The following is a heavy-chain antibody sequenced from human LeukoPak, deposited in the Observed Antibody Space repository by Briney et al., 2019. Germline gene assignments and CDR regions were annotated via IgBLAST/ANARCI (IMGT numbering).Heavy chain of an antibody. CDR2: IYYSGST. Sequence: SETLSLTCTVSGGSISSYYWSWIRQPPGKGLEWIGYIYYSGSTNYNPSLKSRVTISVDTSKNQFSLKLGSVTAADTAVYYCARAGYYGSGSYRAARGAFDIWGQGTMVTVSS. D-gene: IGHD3-10*01. CDR3: ARAGYYGSGSYRAARGAFDI. V-gene: IGHV4-59*01. CDR1: GGSISSYY. J-gene: IGHJ3*02.